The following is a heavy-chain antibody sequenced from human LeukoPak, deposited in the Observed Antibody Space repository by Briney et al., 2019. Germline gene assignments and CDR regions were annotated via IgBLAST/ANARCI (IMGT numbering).Heavy chain of an antibody. J-gene: IGHJ2*01. D-gene: IGHD5-12*01. Sequence: PGTSLRLSCAASGFTFISYAIHWVRQAPGKGLEWVAVISYDGSNKYYADSVKGRFTISRDNSKNTLYLQMNSLRAEDTAVYYCARGLVATSGWYFDLWGRGTLVTVSS. CDR1: GFTFISYA. CDR2: ISYDGSNK. CDR3: ARGLVATSGWYFDL. V-gene: IGHV3-30*04.